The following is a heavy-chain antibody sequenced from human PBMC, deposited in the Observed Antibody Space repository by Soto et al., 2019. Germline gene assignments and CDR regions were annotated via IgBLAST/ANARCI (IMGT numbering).Heavy chain of an antibody. Sequence: EVQLLESGGVLIQPGGSLRLSCAASGFTFSSNSFTWVRQAPGKGLEYVSGISIGGDKTWHADSVKGRFTVSRENSKNTVYLQMNSLRVDDTAVYYCAKWDGYGDHWGQGTLVTVSS. V-gene: IGHV3-23*01. J-gene: IGHJ5*02. D-gene: IGHD5-12*01. CDR1: GFTFSSNS. CDR3: AKWDGYGDH. CDR2: ISIGGDKT.